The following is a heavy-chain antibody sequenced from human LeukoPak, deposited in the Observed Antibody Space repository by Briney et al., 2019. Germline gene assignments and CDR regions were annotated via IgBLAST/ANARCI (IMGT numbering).Heavy chain of an antibody. CDR2: ISSDGTNR. J-gene: IGHJ3*02. Sequence: PGGSLRLSCAASGFTFSNYLMYWVRQAPGKGLEWVAVISSDGTNRYYADSVKGRFTISRDYSKNTLSLQMNSLRVDDTAVYYCARTYDFGRGPPGDAFDNWGQGTLVTVPS. D-gene: IGHD3-3*01. V-gene: IGHV3-30-3*01. CDR3: ARTYDFGRGPPGDAFDN. CDR1: GFTFSNYL.